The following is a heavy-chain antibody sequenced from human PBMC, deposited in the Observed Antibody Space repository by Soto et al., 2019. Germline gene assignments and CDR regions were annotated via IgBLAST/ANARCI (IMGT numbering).Heavy chain of an antibody. Sequence: GASVKVSCNASGYTFTSYYMHWVRQAPGQGLEWMGIINPSGGSTSYAQKFQGRVTMTRDTSTSTVYMELSSLRSEDTAVYYCARAFNYYDSSGYLTGWFDPWGQGTLVTVPS. J-gene: IGHJ5*02. V-gene: IGHV1-46*01. CDR2: INPSGGST. CDR3: ARAFNYYDSSGYLTGWFDP. D-gene: IGHD3-22*01. CDR1: GYTFTSYY.